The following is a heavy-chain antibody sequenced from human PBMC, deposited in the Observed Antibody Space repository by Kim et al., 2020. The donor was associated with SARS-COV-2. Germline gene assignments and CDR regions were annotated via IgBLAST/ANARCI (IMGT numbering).Heavy chain of an antibody. Sequence: SETLSLTCTVSGYSISSGYYWGWIRQPPGKGLEWIGSIYHSGSTYYNPSLKSRVTISVDTSKNQFSLKLSSVTAADTAVYYCARAPDIVATIWFDPWGQG. J-gene: IGHJ5*02. CDR2: IYHSGST. V-gene: IGHV4-38-2*02. CDR3: ARAPDIVATIWFDP. CDR1: GYSISSGYY. D-gene: IGHD5-12*01.